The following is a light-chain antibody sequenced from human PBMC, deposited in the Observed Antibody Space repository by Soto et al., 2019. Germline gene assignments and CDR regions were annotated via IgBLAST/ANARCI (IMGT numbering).Light chain of an antibody. V-gene: IGKV4-1*01. CDR3: QQYYSTPRTWT. Sequence: EIVMTQSPDSLAVSLGERATINCKASQSVLYSSNNKNYLAWYQQKPGQPPKLLIYWASTRESGVPDRFSGSGSGTDFTLTISSLQAEDVAVYDCQQYYSTPRTWTFGQGTKVEIK. CDR2: WAS. CDR1: QSVLYSSNNKNY. J-gene: IGKJ1*01.